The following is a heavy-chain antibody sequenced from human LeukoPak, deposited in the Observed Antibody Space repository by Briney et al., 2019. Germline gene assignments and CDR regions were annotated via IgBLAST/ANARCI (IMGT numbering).Heavy chain of an antibody. Sequence: GGSLRLSCAASGFTFSSYAMSWVRQAPGKGLEWVSAISGSGGSTNYADSVKGRFTISRDNSKNTLYLQMNSLRAEDTAVYYCARDREGYCSGGSCTNFDYWGQGTLVTVSS. V-gene: IGHV3-23*01. D-gene: IGHD2-15*01. J-gene: IGHJ4*02. CDR2: ISGSGGST. CDR3: ARDREGYCSGGSCTNFDY. CDR1: GFTFSSYA.